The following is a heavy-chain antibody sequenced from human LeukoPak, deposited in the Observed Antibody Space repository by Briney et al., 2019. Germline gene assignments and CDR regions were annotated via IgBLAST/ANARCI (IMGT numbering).Heavy chain of an antibody. CDR1: GFSFTTYW. CDR3: AKVQEVMIVLATFDY. Sequence: GGSLRLSCAASGFSFTTYWMGWVRQAPGKGLEWVANIKQDGTEKYYVDSVMGRSTISRDNAKNSLYLQMNSLRAEDTAVYYCAKVQEVMIVLATFDYWGQGTLVTVSS. V-gene: IGHV3-7*03. J-gene: IGHJ4*02. D-gene: IGHD3-22*01. CDR2: IKQDGTEK.